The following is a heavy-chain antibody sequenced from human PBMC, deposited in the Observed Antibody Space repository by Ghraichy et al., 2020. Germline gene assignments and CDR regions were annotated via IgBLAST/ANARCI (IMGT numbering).Heavy chain of an antibody. D-gene: IGHD1-26*01. V-gene: IGHV3-33*01. Sequence: GALRLSCAASGFTFSSYGMHWVRQAPGKGLEWVAVIWYDGSNKYYADSVKGRFTISRDNSKNTLYLQMNSLRAEDTAVYYCARELVGASHSAPFDYWGQGTLVTVSS. CDR3: ARELVGASHSAPFDY. CDR1: GFTFSSYG. CDR2: IWYDGSNK. J-gene: IGHJ4*02.